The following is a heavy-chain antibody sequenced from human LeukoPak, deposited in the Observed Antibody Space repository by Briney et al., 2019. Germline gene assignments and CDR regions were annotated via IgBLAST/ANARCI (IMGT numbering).Heavy chain of an antibody. CDR2: ISSSSSYI. CDR3: AELGITMIGGV. J-gene: IGHJ6*04. CDR1: GLTFSSYS. V-gene: IGHV3-21*01. D-gene: IGHD3-10*02. Sequence: GGCLRLSCSASGLTFSSYSMTWVRQAPGKGLEWVSSISSSSSYIYYADSVKGRFTISRDNAKNSLYLQMNSLRAEDTAVYYCAELGITMIGGVWGKGTTVTISS.